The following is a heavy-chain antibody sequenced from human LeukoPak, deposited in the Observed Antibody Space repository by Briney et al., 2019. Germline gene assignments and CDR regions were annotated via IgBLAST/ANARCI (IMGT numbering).Heavy chain of an antibody. Sequence: SQTLSLTCTVSGGSVNSGSYFWSWIRQPAGKGLEWIGRIFPGGDTYFNPSLKSRVAISVDSSKNQFSLTLSSVTAADTAVYYCAGNRDAYFLNAFDIWGQGTMVTVSS. CDR1: GGSVNSGSYF. CDR3: AGNRDAYFLNAFDI. CDR2: IFPGGDT. D-gene: IGHD5-24*01. V-gene: IGHV4-61*02. J-gene: IGHJ3*02.